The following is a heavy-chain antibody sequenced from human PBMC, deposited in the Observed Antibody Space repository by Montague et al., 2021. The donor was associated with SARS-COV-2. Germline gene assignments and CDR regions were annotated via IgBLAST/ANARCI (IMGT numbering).Heavy chain of an antibody. CDR2: ISLCGQT. CDR3: ARDIWEPEVRSRGWFDP. J-gene: IGHJ5*02. CDR1: SGSISDNNW. D-gene: IGHD1-26*01. Sequence: SETLSLTCGVSSGSISDNNWSCWVRPSAETGLEWSGEISLCGQTDYKPSLKSRDTISLDKYKNQFSLKLTSVTAADTAVYYCARDIWEPEVRSRGWFDPWG. V-gene: IGHV4-4*02.